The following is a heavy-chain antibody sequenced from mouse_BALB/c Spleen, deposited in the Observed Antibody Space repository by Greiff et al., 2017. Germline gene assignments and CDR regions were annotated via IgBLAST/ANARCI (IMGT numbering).Heavy chain of an antibody. J-gene: IGHJ4*01. V-gene: IGHV1S137*01. CDR2: ISTYYGDA. D-gene: IGHD1-1*01. CDR3: ARQDLDYGYAMDY. Sequence: VQLQQSGAELVRPGVSVKISCKGSGYTFTDYAMHWVKQSHAKSLEWIGVISTYYGDASYNQKFKGKATMTVDKSSSTAYMELARLTSEDSAIYYCARQDLDYGYAMDYWGQGTSVTVSS. CDR1: GYTFTDYA.